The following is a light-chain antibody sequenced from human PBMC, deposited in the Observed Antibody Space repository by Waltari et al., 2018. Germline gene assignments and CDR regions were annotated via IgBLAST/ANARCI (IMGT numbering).Light chain of an antibody. Sequence: VMTQSPLSLPVTPGESASISCRSSQSLLNSNGYNYLDWFLQTPGQSPQLLIYLGSNRASGVPDRFSGSGSGTDFTLSISSLQPEDVATYYCLQSNSFPLTCGGGTKVEI. J-gene: IGKJ4*02. V-gene: IGKV2-28*01. CDR3: LQSNSFPLT. CDR1: QSLLNSNGYNY. CDR2: LGS.